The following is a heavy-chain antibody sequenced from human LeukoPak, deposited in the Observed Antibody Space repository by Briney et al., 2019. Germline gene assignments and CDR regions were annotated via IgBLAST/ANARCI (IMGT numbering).Heavy chain of an antibody. J-gene: IGHJ4*02. CDR1: GFTFGSYA. CDR2: IFGSGGSA. Sequence: GGSLRLSCEASGFTFGSYAMYWVRQAPGKGLEWIAGIFGSGGSAHYADSAKGRFTISRDNSKNTVYLQINSLRAEDTAVYYCGKTTTGYSSGQKPAWPVDYWGQGTLVTVSS. D-gene: IGHD6-19*01. V-gene: IGHV3-23*01. CDR3: GKTTTGYSSGQKPAWPVDY.